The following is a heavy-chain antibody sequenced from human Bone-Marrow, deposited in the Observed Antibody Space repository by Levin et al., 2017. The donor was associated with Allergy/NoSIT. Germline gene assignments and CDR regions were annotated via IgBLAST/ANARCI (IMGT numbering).Heavy chain of an antibody. D-gene: IGHD2-2*01. J-gene: IGHJ3*02. CDR3: ARISRSAFDI. V-gene: IGHV3-7*01. Sequence: GESLKISCAASGFTFGLSWMSWVRQAPGKGLEWVANIKEDGSESYYVDSVKGRFTISRDNAKNSLSLQMNSLRAEDTAVYYCARISRSAFDIWGQGTMVTVSS. CDR2: IKEDGSES. CDR1: GFTFGLSW.